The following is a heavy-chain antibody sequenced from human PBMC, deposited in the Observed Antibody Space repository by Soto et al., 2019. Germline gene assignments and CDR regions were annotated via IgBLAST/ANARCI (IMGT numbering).Heavy chain of an antibody. CDR2: MNPNSGNT. D-gene: IGHD2-2*01. CDR1: GYTFTSYD. J-gene: IGHJ3*02. CDR3: ARDIYCSSTSCYAFDI. V-gene: IGHV1-8*01. Sequence: ASVKVSCKASGYTFTSYDINWVRQATGQGLEWMGWMNPNSGNTGYAQKFQGRVTMTRNTSISTAYMELSSLRSEDTAVYYCARDIYCSSTSCYAFDIWGQGTMVTVSS.